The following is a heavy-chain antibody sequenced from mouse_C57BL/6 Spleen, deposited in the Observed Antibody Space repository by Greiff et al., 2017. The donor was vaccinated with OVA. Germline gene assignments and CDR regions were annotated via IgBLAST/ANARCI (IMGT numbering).Heavy chain of an antibody. CDR3: ARDLVVRGFDY. V-gene: IGHV3-6*01. J-gene: IGHJ2*01. CDR1: GYSITSGYY. D-gene: IGHD1-1*02. Sequence: EVKLMESGPGLVKPSQSLSLTCSVTGYSITSGYYWNWIRQFPGNKLEWMGYISYDGSNNYNPSLKNRISITRDTSKNQFFLKLNSVTTEDTATYYCARDLVVRGFDYWGQGTTLTVSS. CDR2: ISYDGSN.